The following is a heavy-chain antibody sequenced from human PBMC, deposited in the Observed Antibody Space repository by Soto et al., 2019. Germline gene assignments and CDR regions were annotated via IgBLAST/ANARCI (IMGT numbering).Heavy chain of an antibody. V-gene: IGHV4-34*01. J-gene: IGHJ6*02. CDR1: GGSFTGYY. Sequence: QVQLQQWGAGLLKPSETLSLTCAVYGGSFTGYYWCWIRQPPGKGLEWIGEINHRGSTNYNPSLKSRVSIPVDTSKSQFSLNLNSVTAADTAVYYCARGSRVKIPAASGSDYYYQGLDVWGQGTAVTVSS. D-gene: IGHD1-26*01. CDR2: INHRGST. CDR3: ARGSRVKIPAASGSDYYYQGLDV.